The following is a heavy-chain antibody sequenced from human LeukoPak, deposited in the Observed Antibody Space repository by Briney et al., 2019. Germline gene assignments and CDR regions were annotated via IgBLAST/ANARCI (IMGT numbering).Heavy chain of an antibody. CDR2: INSDGSEG. J-gene: IGHJ3*01. D-gene: IGHD6-6*01. CDR3: ARSSYSSSSSV. CDR1: GFTFSGFW. Sequence: GGSLRLSCAVSGFTFSGFWMSWSRQSPGKGLEWVASINSDGSEGYYADVVKGRFTISRDNAKNSLYLQINSLRAEDTAVYYCARSSYSSSSSVWGQGTMVTVSS. V-gene: IGHV3-7*03.